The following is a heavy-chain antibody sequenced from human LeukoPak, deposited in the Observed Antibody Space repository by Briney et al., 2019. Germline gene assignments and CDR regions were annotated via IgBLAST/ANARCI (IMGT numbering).Heavy chain of an antibody. CDR3: ARFSDCSSSSCPSVKC. J-gene: IGHJ4*02. Sequence: GASVTVSSKASGYPFTAYYLNWLRQAPGQGLEWMGWINPNSGFTNYAQKFQGRVTMTRDTSISTAYMELSRLRSDDTAVYYSARFSDCSSSSCPSVKCRGQGTLVTVSS. V-gene: IGHV1-2*02. CDR2: INPNSGFT. D-gene: IGHD2-2*01. CDR1: GYPFTAYY.